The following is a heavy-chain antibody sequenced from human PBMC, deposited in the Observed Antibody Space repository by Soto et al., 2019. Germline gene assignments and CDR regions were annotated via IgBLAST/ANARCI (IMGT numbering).Heavy chain of an antibody. V-gene: IGHV1-69*02. J-gene: IGHJ3*02. CDR3: ARPPLVVVAQPGVADAFDI. CDR1: GGTFSSYT. D-gene: IGHD2-15*01. CDR2: IIPILGIA. Sequence: GXSVKVSCKASGGTFSSYTISWVRQAPGQGLEWMGRIIPILGIANYAQKFQGRVTITADKSTSTAYMELSSLRSEDTAVYYFARPPLVVVAQPGVADAFDICAPGTMLS.